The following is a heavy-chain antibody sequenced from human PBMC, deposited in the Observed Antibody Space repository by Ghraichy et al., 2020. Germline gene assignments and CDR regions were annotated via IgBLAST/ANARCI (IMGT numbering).Heavy chain of an antibody. Sequence: SQTLSLTCTVSGGSISSYYWSWIRQPPGKGLEWIGYIYYSGSTNYNPSLKSRVTISVDTSKNQFSLKLSSVTAADTAVYYCARANHDFWSGYYIHGMDVWGQGTTVTVSS. D-gene: IGHD3-3*01. V-gene: IGHV4-59*01. CDR1: GGSISSYY. CDR2: IYYSGST. J-gene: IGHJ6*02. CDR3: ARANHDFWSGYYIHGMDV.